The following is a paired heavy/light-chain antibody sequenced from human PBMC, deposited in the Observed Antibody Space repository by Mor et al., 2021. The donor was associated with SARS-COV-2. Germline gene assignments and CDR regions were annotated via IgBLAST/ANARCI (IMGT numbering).Heavy chain of an antibody. CDR1: GASINSYY. Sequence: QVQLQESGPGLVKPSETLSLTCSVSGASINSYYWSWIRQPPGKGLEWIGYIYYSGSTNYNPSLKSRLTISVDTSKNQFSLKLSSVTAADTAVYYCARDGYYDSRGYYYENAFDIWGQGTMVTVSS. CDR3: ARDGYYDSRGYYYENAFDI. CDR2: IYYSGST. J-gene: IGHJ3*02. D-gene: IGHD3-22*01. V-gene: IGHV4-59*01.
Light chain of an antibody. CDR3: QQFYSTPRT. V-gene: IGKV4-1*01. CDR2: WAS. Sequence: DIVMTQSPDSLAVSLGERATINCRSSQSVLHSSNNKNYLAWYQQKPGQPPKLLIYWASTRESGVPDRFSGSGSGTDFTLTISSLQAEDVAVYYCQQFYSTPRTFGQGTKVEIK. J-gene: IGKJ1*01. CDR1: QSVLHSSNNKNY.